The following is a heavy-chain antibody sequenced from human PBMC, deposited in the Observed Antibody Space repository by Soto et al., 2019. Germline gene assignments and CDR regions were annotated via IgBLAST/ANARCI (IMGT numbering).Heavy chain of an antibody. J-gene: IGHJ4*02. V-gene: IGHV5-51*01. CDR3: ARHPGHYSSSWSVDY. CDR2: IYPGDSDT. CDR1: GYSFTSYW. Sequence: PVESLKISCKGSGYSFTSYWIGWFREMPVKGLEWMGIIYPGDSDTRYSPSFQGQVTISADKSISTAYLQWSSLKASDTAMYYCARHPGHYSSSWSVDYWGQGTLVTVSS. D-gene: IGHD6-13*01.